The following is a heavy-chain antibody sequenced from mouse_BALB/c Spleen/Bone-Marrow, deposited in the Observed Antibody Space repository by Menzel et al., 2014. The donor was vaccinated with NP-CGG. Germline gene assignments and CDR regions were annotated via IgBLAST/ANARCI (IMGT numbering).Heavy chain of an antibody. V-gene: IGHV5-12*02. Sequence: VQLKQSGGGLVQPGGSLKLSCATSGFTFXDYYMYWVRQTPEKRLEWVAYISNGGGSTYYPDTVKGRFTISRDNAKNTLYPQMSRLKSEDTAMYYCARQNYRGAMDYWGQGTSVTVSS. CDR3: ARQNYRGAMDY. CDR1: GFTFXDYY. D-gene: IGHD2-14*01. J-gene: IGHJ4*01. CDR2: ISNGGGST.